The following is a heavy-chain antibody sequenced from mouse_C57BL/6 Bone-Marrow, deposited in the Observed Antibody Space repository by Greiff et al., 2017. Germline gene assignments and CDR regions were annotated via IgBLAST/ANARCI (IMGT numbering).Heavy chain of an antibody. CDR1: GYTFTDYY. CDR3: AREVIYYGSFAY. D-gene: IGHD2-1*01. V-gene: IGHV1-76*01. Sequence: VKLMESGAELVRPGASVKLSCKASGYTFTDYYINWVKQRPGKGLEWIARIYPGSGNTYYNEKFKGKATLTAEKSSSTAYMQLSSLTSEDSAVYFCAREVIYYGSFAYWGQGTLVTVSA. CDR2: IYPGSGNT. J-gene: IGHJ3*01.